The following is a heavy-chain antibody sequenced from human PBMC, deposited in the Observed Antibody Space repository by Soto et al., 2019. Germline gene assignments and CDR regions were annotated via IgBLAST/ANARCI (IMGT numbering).Heavy chain of an antibody. Sequence: SETLSLTCTVSGGSISSYYWSWIRQPPGKGLEWIGYIYYSGSTNYNPSPKSRVTISVDTSKNQFSLKLSSVTAADTAVYYCARSPRGNYGYPSYFDYWGQGTLVTVSS. CDR3: ARSPRGNYGYPSYFDY. D-gene: IGHD1-7*01. CDR2: IYYSGST. V-gene: IGHV4-59*01. CDR1: GGSISSYY. J-gene: IGHJ4*02.